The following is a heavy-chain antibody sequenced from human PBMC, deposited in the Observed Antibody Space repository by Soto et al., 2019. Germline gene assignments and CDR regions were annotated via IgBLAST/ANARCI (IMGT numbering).Heavy chain of an antibody. CDR3: AKDRLASGEWTYYYDSSGYYWDY. V-gene: IGHV3-23*01. J-gene: IGHJ4*02. CDR2: ISGSGGST. Sequence: PGGSLRLSCAASGFTFSSYAMSWVRQAPGKGLEWVSAISGSGGSTYYADSVKGRFTISRDNSKNTLYLQMNSLRAEDTAVYYCAKDRLASGEWTYYYDSSGYYWDYWGQGTLVTVSS. D-gene: IGHD3-22*01. CDR1: GFTFSSYA.